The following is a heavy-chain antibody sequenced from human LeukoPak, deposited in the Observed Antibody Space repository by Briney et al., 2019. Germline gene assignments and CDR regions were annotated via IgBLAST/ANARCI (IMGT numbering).Heavy chain of an antibody. V-gene: IGHV3-15*01. J-gene: IGHJ4*02. D-gene: IGHD1-26*01. CDR2: IKSKTDGGTT. CDR3: TTSAGEWELLADY. CDR1: GFTFSNAW. Sequence: PGGSLRLSCAASGFTFSNAWMSWVRQAPGKGLEWVGRIKSKTDGGTTDYAAPVKGRFTISRDDSKNTLYLQINSLKTEDAAVYYCTTSAGEWELLADYWGQGTLVTVSS.